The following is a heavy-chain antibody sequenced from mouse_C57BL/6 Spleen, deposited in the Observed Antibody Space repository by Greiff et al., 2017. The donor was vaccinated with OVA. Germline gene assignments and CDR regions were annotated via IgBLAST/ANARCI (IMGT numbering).Heavy chain of an antibody. CDR2: IYPGDGDT. CDR3: ARFPITTVVADWYFDV. CDR1: GYAFSSYW. J-gene: IGHJ1*03. V-gene: IGHV1-80*01. D-gene: IGHD1-1*01. Sequence: QVQLQQSGAELVKPGASVKISCKASGYAFSSYWMNWVKQRPGKGLEWIGQIYPGDGDTNYNGKFKGKATLTADKSSSTAYMQLSSLTSEDSAVYFCARFPITTVVADWYFDVWGTGTTVTVSS.